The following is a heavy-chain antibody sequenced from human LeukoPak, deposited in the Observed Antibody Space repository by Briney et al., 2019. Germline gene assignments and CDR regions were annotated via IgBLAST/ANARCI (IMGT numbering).Heavy chain of an antibody. CDR3: ARHGRGPSLWDIVVVPAAKTFDY. CDR2: IYYSGST. CDR1: GGSISSYY. D-gene: IGHD2-2*01. J-gene: IGHJ4*02. V-gene: IGHV4-59*08. Sequence: SETLSLTCTVSGGSISSYYWSWIRQPPGKGLEWIGYIYYSGSTNYNPSLKSRVTISVDTSKNQFSLKLSSVTAADTAVYYCARHGRGPSLWDIVVVPAAKTFDYWGQGTLVTVSS.